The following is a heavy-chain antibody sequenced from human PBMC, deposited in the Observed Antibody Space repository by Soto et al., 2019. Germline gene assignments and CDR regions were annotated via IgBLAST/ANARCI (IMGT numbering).Heavy chain of an antibody. CDR3: ARDYYASGSYHKPYGMDV. V-gene: IGHV1-69*01. CDR1: GGTFSSYA. D-gene: IGHD3-10*01. Sequence: QVQLVQSGAEVKKPGSSVKVSCKASGGTFSSYAISWVRQAPGQGLEWIGGIIPIFGTANYAQKFQGRVTITADESTSTAYMELSSLRSEDTAVYYCARDYYASGSYHKPYGMDVWGQGTTVTVSS. CDR2: IIPIFGTA. J-gene: IGHJ6*02.